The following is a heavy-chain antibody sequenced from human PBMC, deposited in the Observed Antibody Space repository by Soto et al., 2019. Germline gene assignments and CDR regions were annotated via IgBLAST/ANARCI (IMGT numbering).Heavy chain of an antibody. CDR3: AREELVGITIFGVVINYGMDV. D-gene: IGHD3-3*01. J-gene: IGHJ6*02. V-gene: IGHV1-18*01. CDR2: ISAYNGNT. CDR1: GYTFTSYG. Sequence: RASVKVSCKASGYTFTSYGISWVRQAPGQGLEWMGWISAYNGNTNYAQKLQGRVTMTTDTSTSTAYMELRSLRSDDTAVYYCAREELVGITIFGVVINYGMDVWGQGTTVTVSS.